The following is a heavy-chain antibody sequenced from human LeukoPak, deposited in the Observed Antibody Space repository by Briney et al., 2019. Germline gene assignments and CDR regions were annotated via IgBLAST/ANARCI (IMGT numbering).Heavy chain of an antibody. CDR2: ISYDGSNK. V-gene: IGHV3-30-3*01. J-gene: IGHJ4*02. CDR1: GFTFSSYA. D-gene: IGHD2-2*01. CDR3: ARDPRHHCSSTSCSPGVDY. Sequence: GGSLRLSCAASGFTFSSYAMHWVRQAPGKGLEWVAVISYDGSNKYYADSVKGRFTISRDNSKNTLYLQMNSLRAEDTAVYYCARDPRHHCSSTSCSPGVDYWGQGTLVTVSS.